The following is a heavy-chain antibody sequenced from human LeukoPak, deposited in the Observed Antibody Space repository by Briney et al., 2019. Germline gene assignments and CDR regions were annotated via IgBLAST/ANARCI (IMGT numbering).Heavy chain of an antibody. D-gene: IGHD1-26*01. CDR3: AEDSGGIGARFDP. V-gene: IGHV3-30*12. CDR1: GFTFSSYG. Sequence: GGSLRLSCAASGFTFSSYGMHWVRQAPGKGLEWVAVISYDGSNKYYADSVKGRFTISRDNSKNTLYLQMNTLRAEDTAVYYCAEDSGGIGARFDPWGQGTLVTVSS. J-gene: IGHJ5*02. CDR2: ISYDGSNK.